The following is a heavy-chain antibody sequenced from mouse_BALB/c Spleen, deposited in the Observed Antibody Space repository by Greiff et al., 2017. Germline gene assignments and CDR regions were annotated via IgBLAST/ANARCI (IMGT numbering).Heavy chain of an antibody. CDR3: AMDVRYYFDY. J-gene: IGHJ2*01. Sequence: EVKVVESGGGLVQPGGSRKLSCAASGFTFSDYGMAWVRQAPGKGPEWVAFISNLAYSIYYADTVTGRFTISRENAKNTLYLEMSSLRSVDTAMYYCAMDVRYYFDYWGQGTTLTVSS. V-gene: IGHV5-15*02. CDR2: ISNLAYSI. CDR1: GFTFSDYG.